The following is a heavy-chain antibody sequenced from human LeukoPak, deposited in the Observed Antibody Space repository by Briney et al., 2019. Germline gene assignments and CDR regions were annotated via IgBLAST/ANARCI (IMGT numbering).Heavy chain of an antibody. Sequence: GGSLRLSCAASGFTFSDYYMSWIRQAPGKGLEWVSYISTSSSYTNYADSVKGRFTISRDNAKNSLYLQMNSLRAEDTAVYYCAKVPHCSGGSCYDYWGQGTLVTVSS. J-gene: IGHJ4*02. CDR2: ISTSSSYT. CDR3: AKVPHCSGGSCYDY. CDR1: GFTFSDYY. V-gene: IGHV3-11*05. D-gene: IGHD2-15*01.